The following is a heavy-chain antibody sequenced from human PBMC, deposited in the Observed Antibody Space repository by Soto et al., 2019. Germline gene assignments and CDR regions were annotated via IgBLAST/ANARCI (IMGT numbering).Heavy chain of an antibody. CDR2: FYHSGTT. CDR1: GDSIKNYF. CDR3: ARDPGYCTNGVCPIFDF. D-gene: IGHD2-8*01. V-gene: IGHV4-59*01. Sequence: SETLSLTCTVSGDSIKNYFWSWVRQPPGKGLEWIGHFYHSGTTNYSPALKSRVTISIDQSKNQFSLRLNSVTAADTAVYFCARDPGYCTNGVCPIFDFWGQGIPVT. J-gene: IGHJ4*02.